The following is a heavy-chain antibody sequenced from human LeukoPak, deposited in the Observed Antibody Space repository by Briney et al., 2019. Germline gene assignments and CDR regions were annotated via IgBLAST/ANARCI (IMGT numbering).Heavy chain of an antibody. J-gene: IGHJ5*02. CDR3: AKDNSVGDIAWWFDP. Sequence: ASVKVSCKASGHTFSRSYMHWVRQAPGQGLEWMGVINPSGTWTSYAQKFRGRITMTRDMSTSTDYMELRSLGFEDTAVYYCAKDNSVGDIAWWFDPWGQRTLVTVSS. CDR1: GHTFSRSY. V-gene: IGHV1-46*01. CDR2: INPSGTWT. D-gene: IGHD1-26*01.